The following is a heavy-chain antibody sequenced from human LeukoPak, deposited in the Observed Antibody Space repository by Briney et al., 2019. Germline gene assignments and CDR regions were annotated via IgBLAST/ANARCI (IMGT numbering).Heavy chain of an antibody. Sequence: GGSLRLSCAASGFTFSSYEMNWVRQAPGKGLEWVSYISSSGSTIYYADSVKGRFTISRDNAKKSLYLQMNSLRAEDTAVYYCTRDPYYYDSSGCFDYWGQGTLVTVSS. J-gene: IGHJ4*02. CDR1: GFTFSSYE. CDR3: TRDPYYYDSSGCFDY. CDR2: ISSSGSTI. V-gene: IGHV3-48*03. D-gene: IGHD3-22*01.